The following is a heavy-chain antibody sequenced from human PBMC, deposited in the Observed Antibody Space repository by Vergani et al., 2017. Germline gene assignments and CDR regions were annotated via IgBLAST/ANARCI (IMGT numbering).Heavy chain of an antibody. V-gene: IGHV3-33*01. CDR2: IWYDGSNK. J-gene: IGHJ4*02. CDR1: GFTFSSYG. CDR3: ARGHSQQLVGGGGPGDY. Sequence: QVQLVESAGGVVQPGRSLRLSCAASGFTFSSYGMHWVRQAPGKGLEWVAVIWYDGSNKYYADSVKGRFTISRDNSKNTLYLQMNSLRAEDTAVYYCARGHSQQLVGGGGPGDYWGQGTLVTVSS. D-gene: IGHD6-13*01.